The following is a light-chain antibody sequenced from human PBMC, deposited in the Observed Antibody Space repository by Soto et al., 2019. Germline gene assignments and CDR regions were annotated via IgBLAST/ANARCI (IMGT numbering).Light chain of an antibody. CDR2: GNS. V-gene: IGLV1-40*01. CDR1: SSNIGAGYD. J-gene: IGLJ2*01. CDR3: AAWDDSLSVVV. Sequence: QSVLTQPPSVSGAPGQRVTISCTGSSSNIGAGYDVHWYQQLPGTAPKLLIYGNSNRPSGVPDRFSGSKSGTSASLAITGLQAEDEADYYCAAWDDSLSVVVFGGGTKLTVL.